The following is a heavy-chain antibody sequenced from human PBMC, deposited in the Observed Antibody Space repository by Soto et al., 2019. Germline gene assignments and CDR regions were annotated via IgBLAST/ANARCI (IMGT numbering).Heavy chain of an antibody. CDR1: GGSISSYY. V-gene: IGHV4-59*01. CDR2: IYYSGST. CDR3: ARDQEQWLVGRGYYYYGMDV. D-gene: IGHD6-19*01. J-gene: IGHJ6*02. Sequence: SETLSLTCTVSGGSISSYYWSWIRQPPGKGLEWIGYIYYSGSTNYNPSLKSRVTISVDTSKNQFSLKLSSVTAADTAVYYCARDQEQWLVGRGYYYYGMDVWGQGTTVTVSS.